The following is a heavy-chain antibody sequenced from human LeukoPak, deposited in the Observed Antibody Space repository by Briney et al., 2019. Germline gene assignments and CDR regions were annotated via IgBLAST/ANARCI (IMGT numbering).Heavy chain of an antibody. Sequence: ASVKVSCKASGYTFTTYAMNWVRQAPGQGLEWMGWINTNTGNPTYAQGFTGRFVFSFDTSVSTAYLQISSLKAEDTAVYYCARDSPLMVRGPTGDYWGQGTLVTVSS. CDR2: INTNTGNP. J-gene: IGHJ4*02. CDR3: ARDSPLMVRGPTGDY. D-gene: IGHD3-10*01. V-gene: IGHV7-4-1*02. CDR1: GYTFTTYA.